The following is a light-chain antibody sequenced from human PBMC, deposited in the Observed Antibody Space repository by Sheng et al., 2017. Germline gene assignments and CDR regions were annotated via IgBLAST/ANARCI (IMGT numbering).Light chain of an antibody. V-gene: IGLV2-11*01. Sequence: QSALTQPPSVSASLGQSVTISCTGSRSDIGGYDYVSWYQEHPGEVSKLIIYDVDKRPSGVPDRFSGSKSGNAASLTISGLQAEDEAEYFCSSYAGENTWVFGGRTRLTVL. J-gene: IGLJ3*02. CDR1: RSDIGGYDY. CDR3: SSYAGENTWV. CDR2: DVD.